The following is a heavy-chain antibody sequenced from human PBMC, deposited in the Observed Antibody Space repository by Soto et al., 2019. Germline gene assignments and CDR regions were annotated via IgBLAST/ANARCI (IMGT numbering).Heavy chain of an antibody. Sequence: ASVKVSCKASGYTFTSYGISWVRQAPGQGLEWMGWISAYNGNTNYAQKLQGRVTMTTDTSTSTAYMELRSLRSEDTAVYYCAILRIGGPHFDYWGQGTLVTVSS. CDR1: GYTFTSYG. V-gene: IGHV1-18*01. CDR3: AILRIGGPHFDY. D-gene: IGHD1-26*01. CDR2: ISAYNGNT. J-gene: IGHJ4*02.